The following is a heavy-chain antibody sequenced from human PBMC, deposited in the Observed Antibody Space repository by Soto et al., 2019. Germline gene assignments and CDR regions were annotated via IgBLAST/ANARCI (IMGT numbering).Heavy chain of an antibody. CDR3: AKDLGGYYYYFDY. D-gene: IGHD3-22*01. CDR2: ISYEESNK. V-gene: IGHV3-30-3*01. CDR1: GFTFGTYA. Sequence: PVGSLSLSCVASGFTFGTYAIHWVRQAPGKGLQWVALISYEESNKYYADSVKGRFTISRDNSKNTLYLQMNSLRAEDTAVYYCAKDLGGYYYYFDYWGQGTLVTVSS. J-gene: IGHJ4*02.